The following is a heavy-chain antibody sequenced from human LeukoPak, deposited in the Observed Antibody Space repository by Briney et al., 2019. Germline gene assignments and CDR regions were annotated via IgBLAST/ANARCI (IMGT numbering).Heavy chain of an antibody. J-gene: IGHJ2*01. V-gene: IGHV3-7*01. CDR2: IRQDGGQI. CDR3: ARADLEWYLDL. CDR1: GFIFSTYW. Sequence: GGSLRLSCTASGFIFSTYWMSWVRQAPGMGLEWVGKIRQDGGQIFYVDSVKGRFTISRDNAKNSLYLQLNNLRAEGTAVYYCARADLEWYLDLWGRGTLVTVSS.